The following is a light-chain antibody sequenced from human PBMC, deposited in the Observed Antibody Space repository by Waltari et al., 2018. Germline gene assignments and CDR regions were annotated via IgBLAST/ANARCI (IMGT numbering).Light chain of an antibody. J-gene: IGKJ1*01. CDR3: QQYDVWWT. Sequence: EIVMTQSPATLSVSLGERATLSCGASQSVSNHVAWYQQKPGQAPRPLISDASTRATGIPARFIGSGSGTEFTLTINSLQSEDCAVYYCQQYDVWWTFGQGTKVAIK. CDR2: DAS. CDR1: QSVSNH. V-gene: IGKV3-15*01.